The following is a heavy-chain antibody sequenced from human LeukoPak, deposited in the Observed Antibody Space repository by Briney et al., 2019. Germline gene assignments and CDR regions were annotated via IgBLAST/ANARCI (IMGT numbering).Heavy chain of an antibody. J-gene: IGHJ4*02. CDR3: ARARRVYAEMATINDY. V-gene: IGHV3-11*04. Sequence: PGGSLRLSCAASGFTFSDYYMSWIRQAPGKGLEWVSYISSSGSTIYYADSVKGRFTISRDNAKNSLYLQMNSLRAEDTAVYYCARARRVYAEMATINDYWGQGTLVTVSS. D-gene: IGHD5-24*01. CDR2: ISSSGSTI. CDR1: GFTFSDYY.